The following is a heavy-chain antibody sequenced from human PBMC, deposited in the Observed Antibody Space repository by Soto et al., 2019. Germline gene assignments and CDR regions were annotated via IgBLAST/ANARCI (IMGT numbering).Heavy chain of an antibody. CDR3: AREAYYYGSGSYAGAFDI. CDR1: GFTFSSYS. V-gene: IGHV3-21*01. J-gene: IGHJ3*02. Sequence: EVQLVESGGGLVKPGGSLRLSCAASGFTFSSYSMNWVRQAPGKGLEWVSSISSSSSYIYYADSVKGRFTISRDNAKNSLYLQMNSLRAEDTAVYYCAREAYYYGSGSYAGAFDIWGQGTMVTVSS. D-gene: IGHD3-10*01. CDR2: ISSSSSYI.